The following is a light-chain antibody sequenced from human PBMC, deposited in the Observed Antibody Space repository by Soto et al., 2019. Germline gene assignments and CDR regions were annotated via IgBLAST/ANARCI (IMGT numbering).Light chain of an antibody. J-gene: IGKJ2*01. CDR3: QQYNNSPLYT. V-gene: IGKV3-15*01. CDR1: QSVSSS. Sequence: EIVMTQSPATLSVSPGERATLTCRASQSVSSSLAWYQQKPGQAPRLLIYGASTRATGIPARFSGSRSGTEFTLTISSLQSEDFAVYYCQQYNNSPLYTFGQGTKLEIK. CDR2: GAS.